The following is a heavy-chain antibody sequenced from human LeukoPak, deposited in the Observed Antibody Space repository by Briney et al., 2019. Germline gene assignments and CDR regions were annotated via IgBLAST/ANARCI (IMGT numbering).Heavy chain of an antibody. CDR3: ARGRVSSSSWQSVYYYYLYMDV. CDR2: IVPTGST. J-gene: IGHJ6*03. V-gene: IGHV4-59*13. CDR1: GDSISIYY. D-gene: IGHD6-13*01. Sequence: SETLSLTCSVSGDSISIYYWNWIRQPPGKEREWIGFIVPTGSTNYNPSLNSRVTISRDTSTNHFSLKLSSVTAADTAVYFCARGRVSSSSWQSVYYYYLYMDVWGKGSTVTVSS.